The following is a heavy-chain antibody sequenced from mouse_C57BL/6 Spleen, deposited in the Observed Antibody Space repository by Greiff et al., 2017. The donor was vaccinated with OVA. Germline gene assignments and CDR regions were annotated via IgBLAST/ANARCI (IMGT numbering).Heavy chain of an antibody. J-gene: IGHJ2*01. V-gene: IGHV1-26*01. CDR3: ARGDRKPPFDY. CDR2: INPNNGGN. CDR1: GYTFTDYY. D-gene: IGHD2-14*01. Sequence: EVQLQQSGPGLVKPGASVKISCKASGYTFTDYYMNWVQQSHGKSLEWIGDINPNNGGNSYNHKLKGKATLTVDKSTNTAYMELRSLTSEDTAVYYCARGDRKPPFDYWGQGTTLTVSS.